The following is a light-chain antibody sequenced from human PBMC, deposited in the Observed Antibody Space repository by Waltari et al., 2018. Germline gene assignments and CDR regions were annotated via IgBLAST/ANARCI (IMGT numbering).Light chain of an antibody. CDR2: GTS. J-gene: IGKJ4*01. V-gene: IGKV1-9*01. CDR1: QGISSF. CDR3: QQTNSYQLT. Sequence: DMQWTQSPSFLSASVGGRVTITCRASQGISSFWAWYQQKPGKDPKLLIYGTSTLQSGVSGRFSGGGSGTEFTLTIISLQPEDFATYYCQQTNSYQLTFGGGTKVEI.